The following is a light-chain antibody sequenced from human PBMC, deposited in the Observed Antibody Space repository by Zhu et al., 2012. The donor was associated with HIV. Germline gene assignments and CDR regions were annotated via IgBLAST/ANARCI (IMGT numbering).Light chain of an antibody. V-gene: IGKV3-11*01. CDR2: DAS. CDR3: QQYGTSLT. J-gene: IGKJ4*01. CDR1: QSVSIY. Sequence: EIVLTQSPATLSLSPGERATLSCRASQSVSIYLAWYQQKPGQAPRLLIYDASNRAPGVPARFSGSGSGTDFTLTISSLEPEDFAVYFCQQYGTSLTFGGGTKVEIK.